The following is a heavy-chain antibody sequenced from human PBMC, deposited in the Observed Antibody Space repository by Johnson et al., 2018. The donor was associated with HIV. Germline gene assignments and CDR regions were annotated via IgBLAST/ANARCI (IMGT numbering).Heavy chain of an antibody. D-gene: IGHD6-19*01. CDR1: GFTFSSYA. CDR3: ASGGWLEGAFDI. Sequence: QVQLVESGGGVVQPGRSLRLSCAASGFTFSSYAMHWVRQAPGKGLEWVAVISYDGRNKYYADSVKGRFTISRDNSKNTLYLQMNSLRAEDTAVYYCASGGWLEGAFDIWGQGTMVTVSS. V-gene: IGHV3-30-3*01. J-gene: IGHJ3*02. CDR2: ISYDGRNK.